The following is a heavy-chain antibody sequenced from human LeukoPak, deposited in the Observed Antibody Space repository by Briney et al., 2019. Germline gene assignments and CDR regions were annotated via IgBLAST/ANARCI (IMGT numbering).Heavy chain of an antibody. CDR1: GYTSTSYA. Sequence: ASVKVSCKASGYTSTSYAMHWVRQAPGQRLEWMGWINAGNGNTKYSQKFQGRVTITRDTSASTAYMELSSLRSEDTAVYYCARGRGVVVPAAMRFDYWGQGTLVTVSS. CDR3: ARGRGVVVPAAMRFDY. V-gene: IGHV1-3*01. CDR2: INAGNGNT. J-gene: IGHJ4*02. D-gene: IGHD2-2*01.